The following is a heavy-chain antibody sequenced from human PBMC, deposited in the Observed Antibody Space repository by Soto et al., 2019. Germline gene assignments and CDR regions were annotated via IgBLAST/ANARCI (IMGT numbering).Heavy chain of an antibody. CDR1: GGSFRSGSYS. D-gene: IGHD6-19*01. V-gene: IGHV4-61*01. Sequence: SETLSLTCTVSGGSFRSGSYSWSWIRQPPGKGLEWIGYVYHTGRTSYHPSLKSRVSISMDTSKNQFSLNLDSVTAADTAVYYCARDPGSGRPGYYYYGMQVWGQGTTVVFSS. CDR3: ARDPGSGRPGYYYYGMQV. J-gene: IGHJ6*02. CDR2: VYHTGRT.